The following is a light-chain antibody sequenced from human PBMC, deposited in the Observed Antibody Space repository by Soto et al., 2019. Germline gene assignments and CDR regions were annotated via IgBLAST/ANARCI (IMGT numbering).Light chain of an antibody. CDR1: QSILYSSNNKNH. CDR2: WAS. J-gene: IGKJ4*01. V-gene: IGKV4-1*01. CDR3: QQHYSTPLT. Sequence: DIVMTQSPDSLAVSLGERATINCKSSQSILYSSNNKNHLAWYQQKPGQPPRLLIYWASTRESGVPDRFSGSGSGTDFTLTISSLQAEDVAVYYCQQHYSTPLTLGGGTKVDIK.